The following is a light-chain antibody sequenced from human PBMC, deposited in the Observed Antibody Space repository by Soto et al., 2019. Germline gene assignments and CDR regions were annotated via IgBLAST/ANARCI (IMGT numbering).Light chain of an antibody. CDR2: EVS. CDR3: CSYTGTSTLV. V-gene: IGLV2-14*01. J-gene: IGLJ1*01. Sequence: QLVLTQPASVSGSPGQSITISCTGTSSDVGGYNYVSWYQQYPGKAPKLMIFEVSNRPSGVSNRFSGTKSGNTASLTISGLQTEDEADYYCCSYTGTSTLVFGSGTKLTVL. CDR1: SSDVGGYNY.